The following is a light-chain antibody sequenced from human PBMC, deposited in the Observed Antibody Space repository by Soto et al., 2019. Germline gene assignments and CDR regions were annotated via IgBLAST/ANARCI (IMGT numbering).Light chain of an antibody. CDR2: IDD. CDR1: TSNIAGNT. V-gene: IGLV1-44*01. J-gene: IGLJ7*01. CDR3: ATGDDSLNAAV. Sequence: QSAMTQPPSLSGTPGQRVTISCSGSTSNIAGNTVHWYQHLPETAPKLLIYIDDQRPSGVPDRFSGSKSGTSASLAISGLQSEDEADYYCATGDDSLNAAVFGGGTQLTVL.